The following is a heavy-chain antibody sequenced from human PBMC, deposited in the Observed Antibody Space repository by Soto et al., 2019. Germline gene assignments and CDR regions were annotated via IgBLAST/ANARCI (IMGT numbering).Heavy chain of an antibody. CDR3: AKRSSASTFDY. CDR1: GFTFSSYA. J-gene: IGHJ4*02. D-gene: IGHD6-6*01. V-gene: IGHV3-23*01. Sequence: EVQLLESGGGLVQPGESLRLSCAASGFTFSSYAMRWVRQAPGEGLEWVSVISGSDDSTYYADSVKGRFTISRDNSKNTLYLQMNSLRAEDTAVYYCAKRSSASTFDYWGQGTLVTVSS. CDR2: ISGSDDST.